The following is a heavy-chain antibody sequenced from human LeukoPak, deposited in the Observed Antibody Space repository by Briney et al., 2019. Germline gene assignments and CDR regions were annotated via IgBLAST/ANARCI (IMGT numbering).Heavy chain of an antibody. Sequence: SETLSLTCTVSGGSISSYYWSWIRQPAGKGLVWIGRIYTSGSTNHNPSLKSRVTMSVDTSKNQFSLKLSSVTAADTAVYYCARARIAVAGTGSYWYFDLWGRGTLVTVSS. J-gene: IGHJ2*01. V-gene: IGHV4-4*07. CDR1: GGSISSYY. CDR3: ARARIAVAGTGSYWYFDL. CDR2: IYTSGST. D-gene: IGHD6-19*01.